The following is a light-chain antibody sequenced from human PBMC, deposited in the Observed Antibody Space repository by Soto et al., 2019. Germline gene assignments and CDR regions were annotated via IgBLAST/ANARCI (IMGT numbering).Light chain of an antibody. CDR3: NSYAGSDNYVL. CDR2: DVT. Sequence: QSVLTQPSSASGSPGQSVTISCTGTSSDVGGYNYVSWYQQHPGKAPKLIIYDVTKRPSGVPDRFSGSKSGNTASLTVSGLQAEDEADYFCNSYAGSDNYVLFGGGTKLTVL. J-gene: IGLJ3*02. V-gene: IGLV2-8*01. CDR1: SSDVGGYNY.